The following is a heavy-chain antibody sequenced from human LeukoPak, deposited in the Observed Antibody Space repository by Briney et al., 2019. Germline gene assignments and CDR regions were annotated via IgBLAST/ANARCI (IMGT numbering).Heavy chain of an antibody. V-gene: IGHV1-18*01. D-gene: IGHD1-26*01. CDR2: ISAYNGNT. J-gene: IGHJ4*02. CDR1: GHTFTSYG. Sequence: ASVKVSCKASGHTFTSYGISWVRQAPGQALEWMGRISAYNGNTNYAQKLQGRVTMTTDTSTSTAYMELRSLRSDDTAVYYCARDHGLVGATLVDYWGQGTLVTVSS. CDR3: ARDHGLVGATLVDY.